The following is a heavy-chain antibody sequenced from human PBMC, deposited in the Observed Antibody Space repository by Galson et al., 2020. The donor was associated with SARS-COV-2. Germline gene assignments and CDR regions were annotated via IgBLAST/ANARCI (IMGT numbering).Heavy chain of an antibody. V-gene: IGHV2-70*17. CDR1: GFSLSTSGMC. Sequence: SGPTLVKPTQTLTLTCTFSGFSLSTSGMCVSWIRQPPGKALEWLARIDWDDDKFYSTSLKTRLTISKDTSKNQVVLTMTNMDPVDTATYYGARIIRHSGGRTYFDYWGQGTLVTVSS. J-gene: IGHJ4*02. D-gene: IGHD1-26*01. CDR3: ARIIRHSGGRTYFDY. CDR2: IDWDDDK.